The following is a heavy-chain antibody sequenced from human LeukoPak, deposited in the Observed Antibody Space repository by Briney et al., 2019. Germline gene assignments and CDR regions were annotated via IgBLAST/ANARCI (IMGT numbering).Heavy chain of an antibody. J-gene: IGHJ4*02. CDR1: GFTFSSYA. CDR3: AKMADYGDYYFDY. CDR2: ISGSGGST. V-gene: IGHV3-23*01. Sequence: GGSLRLSCAASGFTFSSYAMSWVRQAPGKGVEWVSAISGSGGSTYYPASVKGRFTISTDNSKNTLYLQMNSLRAEDTAVYYCAKMADYGDYYFDYWGQGTLVAVSS. D-gene: IGHD4-17*01.